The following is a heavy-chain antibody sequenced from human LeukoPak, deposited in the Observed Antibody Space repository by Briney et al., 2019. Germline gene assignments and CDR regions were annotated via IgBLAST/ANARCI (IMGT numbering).Heavy chain of an antibody. Sequence: GGSLRLSCAASGFTFSSYAMHWVRQAPGKGLEWVSGIGGSGDGTYYEDSVRGRFTISRDNSKNTLYLQMNSLRAEDSAVYYCARRRYSSSWYFDYWGQGTLVTVSS. CDR3: ARRRYSSSWYFDY. CDR1: GFTFSSYA. V-gene: IGHV3-23*01. CDR2: IGGSGDGT. J-gene: IGHJ4*02. D-gene: IGHD6-13*01.